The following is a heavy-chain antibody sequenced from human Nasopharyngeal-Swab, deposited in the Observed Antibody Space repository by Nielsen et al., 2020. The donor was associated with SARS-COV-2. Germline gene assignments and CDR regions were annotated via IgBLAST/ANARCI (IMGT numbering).Heavy chain of an antibody. CDR3: ARAIVLYSSSWFPSGWYFDL. Sequence: SETLSLTCAVYGGSFSGYYWSWIRQPPGKGLEWIGEINHSGSTNYNPSLKSRVTISVDTSKNQFSLKLSSVTAADTAVYYCARAIVLYSSSWFPSGWYFDLWGRGTLVTVSS. CDR2: INHSGST. CDR1: GGSFSGYY. J-gene: IGHJ2*01. V-gene: IGHV4-34*01. D-gene: IGHD6-13*01.